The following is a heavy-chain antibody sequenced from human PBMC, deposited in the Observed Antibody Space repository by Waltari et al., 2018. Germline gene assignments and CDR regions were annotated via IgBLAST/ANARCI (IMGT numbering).Heavy chain of an antibody. CDR3: AKVMGQQLVRDETGDAFDI. CDR1: GFPFSSYA. V-gene: IGHV3-23*04. CDR2: ISGSGGST. Sequence: EVQLVESGGGLVQPGGSLRLSCAASGFPFSSYAMSWVRQAPGKELEWVSAISGSGGSTYYGDSVKGRLTISRDNSKNTLYLQMNSLRAEDTAVYYCAKVMGQQLVRDETGDAFDIWGQGTMVTVSS. J-gene: IGHJ3*02. D-gene: IGHD6-13*01.